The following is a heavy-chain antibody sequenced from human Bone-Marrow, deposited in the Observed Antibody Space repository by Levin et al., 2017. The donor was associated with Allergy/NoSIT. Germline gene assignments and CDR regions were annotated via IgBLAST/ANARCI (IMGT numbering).Heavy chain of an antibody. V-gene: IGHV3-30*04. Sequence: PGGSLRLSCVASGFTFRIYAIHWVRQAPGKGLEWVAVVSPDGTKKDYAKSVKGRFTISRDSPENTAYLQMNSLRGEDTAFYFCARAAYSIDWYGHGFDYWSQGTLVTVPS. D-gene: IGHD6-19*01. CDR3: ARAAYSIDWYGHGFDY. J-gene: IGHJ4*02. CDR2: VSPDGTKK. CDR1: GFTFRIYA.